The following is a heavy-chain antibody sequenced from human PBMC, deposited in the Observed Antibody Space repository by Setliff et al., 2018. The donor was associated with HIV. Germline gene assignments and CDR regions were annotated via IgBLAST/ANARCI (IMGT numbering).Heavy chain of an antibody. CDR2: VSHTGST. V-gene: IGHV4-34*01. Sequence: SETLSLTCAVYGGSLSGYYWRWIRQPPGKGLESIGDVSHTGSTNYNPSLKSRITISADTPKNQFSLKLSSVTAADTAVYYCAREGTYSGTYWVRRVASFDVWGQGTMVTVSS. CDR1: GGSLSGYY. CDR3: AREGTYSGTYWVRRVASFDV. D-gene: IGHD1-26*01. J-gene: IGHJ3*01.